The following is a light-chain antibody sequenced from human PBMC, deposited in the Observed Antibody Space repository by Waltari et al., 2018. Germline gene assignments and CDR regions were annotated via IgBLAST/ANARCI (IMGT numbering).Light chain of an antibody. J-gene: IGLJ2*01. Sequence: QSVLTQPPSASGTPGQRVTISCSGSSSTIGSHYVYWYQQPPGTTPKLPIYRNKQRPSGVPDRVSGSKSGTSASLAISGLRSEDEADYYCAAWDDSLSGVVFGGGTKLTVL. CDR1: SSTIGSHY. V-gene: IGLV1-47*01. CDR2: RNK. CDR3: AAWDDSLSGVV.